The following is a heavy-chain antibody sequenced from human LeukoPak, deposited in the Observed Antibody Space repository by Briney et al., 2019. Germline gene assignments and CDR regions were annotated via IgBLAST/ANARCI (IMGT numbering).Heavy chain of an antibody. CDR3: ARDRGNLHSSGWYDY. J-gene: IGHJ4*02. D-gene: IGHD6-19*01. V-gene: IGHV3-48*03. CDR2: ISSSGSTM. Sequence: PGGSLRLSCATSGFTFSSYEMNWVRQAPGKGLEWVSYISSSGSTMYYADSVKGRFTISRDNAKNSLYLQMNSLRAEDTAVYYCARDRGNLHSSGWYDYWGQETLVTVSS. CDR1: GFTFSSYE.